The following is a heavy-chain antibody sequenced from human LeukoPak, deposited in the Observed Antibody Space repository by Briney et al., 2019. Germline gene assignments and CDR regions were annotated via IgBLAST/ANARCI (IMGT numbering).Heavy chain of an antibody. D-gene: IGHD1-14*01. Sequence: GGSLRLSCAATGFRFNSYGMSWVRQAPGKGLDWVAFIRYDGSNIYYADSVKGRFTISRDNSKNTLYLHINSLRAEDTAVYYCVKDNPLDYWGQGTLVIVSS. CDR2: IRYDGSNI. V-gene: IGHV3-30*02. CDR3: VKDNPLDY. CDR1: GFRFNSYG. J-gene: IGHJ4*02.